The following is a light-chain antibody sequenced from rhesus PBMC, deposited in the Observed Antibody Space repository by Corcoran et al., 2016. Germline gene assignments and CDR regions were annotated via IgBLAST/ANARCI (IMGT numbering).Light chain of an antibody. CDR2: KAS. CDR1: ENVNNY. Sequence: DIQMTQSPSSLSASVGDRVTITCRASENVNNYLNWYQQKPGKAPKLLIYKASTLQRGVPSRLIGSGSGTDYTFTISILQPEDVATYYCQHGYGTPFTFGPGTKLDIK. J-gene: IGKJ3*01. CDR3: QHGYGTPFT. V-gene: IGKV1-74*01.